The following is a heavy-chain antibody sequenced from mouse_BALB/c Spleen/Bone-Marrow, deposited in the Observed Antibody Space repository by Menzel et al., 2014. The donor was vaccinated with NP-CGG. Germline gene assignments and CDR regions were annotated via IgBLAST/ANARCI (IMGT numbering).Heavy chain of an antibody. CDR2: TNPGSGGT. CDR1: GYAFTNYL. J-gene: IGHJ4*01. Sequence: QVQLKESGAELVRPGTSVKVSCKASGYAFTNYLIEWVKQRPGQGLEWIGVTNPGSGGTNYNEKFRGKATLTADKSSSTAYMQLSSLTSDDSAVYFCARCLTGTSALDFWGQGTSVTVSS. D-gene: IGHD4-1*01. V-gene: IGHV1-54*01. CDR3: ARCLTGTSALDF.